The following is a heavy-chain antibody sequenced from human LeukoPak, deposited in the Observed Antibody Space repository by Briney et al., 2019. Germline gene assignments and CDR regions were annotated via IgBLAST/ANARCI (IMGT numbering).Heavy chain of an antibody. CDR1: GFTFSSYW. J-gene: IGHJ4*02. D-gene: IGHD6-19*01. CDR3: ARGGSGRSLDY. Sequence: GGSLRLSCAASGFTFSSYWMHWVRQIPGKGLVWVSHINGDGSRTSYADSVKGRITISRDNAKNTVNLQMNSLRAEDTAVYYCARGGSGRSLDYWGQGTLVTVSS. CDR2: INGDGSRT. V-gene: IGHV3-74*01.